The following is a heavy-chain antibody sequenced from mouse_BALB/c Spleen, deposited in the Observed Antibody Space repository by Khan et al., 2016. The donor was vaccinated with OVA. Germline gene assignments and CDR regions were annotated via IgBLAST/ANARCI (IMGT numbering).Heavy chain of an antibody. CDR3: ARADGYYGRGAMDY. V-gene: IGHV5-9-3*01. J-gene: IGHJ4*01. CDR2: ISSGGTYT. Sequence: EVQLVESGGGLVKPGGSLKVSCAVSGFTLSRYAMSWVRQTPEKRLEWVATISSGGTYTYYPDSVKGRFTISRDNAENTLYLQMSSLRSEDTVMYYCARADGYYGRGAMDYWGQGTSVTVSS. CDR1: GFTLSRYA. D-gene: IGHD2-3*01.